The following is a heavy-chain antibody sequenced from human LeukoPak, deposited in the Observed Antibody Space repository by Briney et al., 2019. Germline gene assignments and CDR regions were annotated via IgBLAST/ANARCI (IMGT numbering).Heavy chain of an antibody. D-gene: IGHD6-13*01. CDR2: IYYSGST. V-gene: IGHV4-59*01. Sequence: SETLSLTCTVSGGSISSYYWSWVRQPPGKGLEWIGYIYYSGSTNYNPSLKSRVTISVDTSKNQFSLKLSSVTAADTAVHYCAREGSSSYYYYYGMDVWGQGTTVTVSS. CDR1: GGSISSYY. J-gene: IGHJ6*02. CDR3: AREGSSSYYYYYGMDV.